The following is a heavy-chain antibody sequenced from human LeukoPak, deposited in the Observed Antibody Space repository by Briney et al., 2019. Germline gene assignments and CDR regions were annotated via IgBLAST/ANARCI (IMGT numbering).Heavy chain of an antibody. J-gene: IGHJ5*02. Sequence: PSETLSLTCAVYGGSFSGYYWSWIRQPPGKGLEWIGEINHSGSTNYNPSLKSRVTTSVDTSKNQFSLKLSSVTAADTAVYYCARDGDGYCSGGSCYSEPWGQGTLVTVSS. CDR2: INHSGST. D-gene: IGHD2-15*01. CDR3: ARDGDGYCSGGSCYSEP. V-gene: IGHV4-34*01. CDR1: GGSFSGYY.